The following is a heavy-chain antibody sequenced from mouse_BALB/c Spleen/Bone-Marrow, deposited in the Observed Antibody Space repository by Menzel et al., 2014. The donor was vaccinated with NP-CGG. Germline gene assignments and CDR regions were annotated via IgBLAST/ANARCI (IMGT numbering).Heavy chain of an antibody. Sequence: VQLQQSGPELEEPGASVKISCKASGYSFTGYNMNWVKQYNGQSLEWIGNVDPYYGATTYNQKFKGKATLTVDKSSSTAYMQLERLTSEDSAVYYCARSYNSFDFWGQGTTLTVSS. CDR3: ARSYNSFDF. CDR2: VDPYYGAT. CDR1: GYSFTGYN. V-gene: IGHV1-39*01. J-gene: IGHJ2*01.